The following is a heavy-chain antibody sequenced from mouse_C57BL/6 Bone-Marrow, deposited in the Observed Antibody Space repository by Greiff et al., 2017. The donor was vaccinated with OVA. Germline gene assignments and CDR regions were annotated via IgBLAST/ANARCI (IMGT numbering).Heavy chain of an antibody. V-gene: IGHV14-2*01. CDR1: GFNIKDYY. Sequence: VQLQQSGAELVKPGASVKLSCTASGFNIKDYYMHWVKQRTEQGLEWIGRIDPEDGETKSAPKFQGKATITADTSSNTAYLQLSSLTSEDPAVYYCAQDSSGYGFAYWGQGTLVTVSA. CDR2: IDPEDGET. CDR3: AQDSSGYGFAY. J-gene: IGHJ3*01. D-gene: IGHD3-2*02.